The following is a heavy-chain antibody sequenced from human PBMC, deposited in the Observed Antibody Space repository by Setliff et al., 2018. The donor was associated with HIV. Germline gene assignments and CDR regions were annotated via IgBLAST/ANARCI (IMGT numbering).Heavy chain of an antibody. Sequence: SETLSLTCNVSGGSISGYYWSWVRQPPGKGLEWIGYIYYSGSTNYDPSLRSRVTISVDTSKNQVSLRLTSVTSADTALYYCARESQQYYDILTGFNYYYGMDVWGRGITVTVSS. J-gene: IGHJ6*02. CDR1: GGSISGYY. CDR2: IYYSGST. CDR3: ARESQQYYDILTGFNYYYGMDV. D-gene: IGHD3-9*01. V-gene: IGHV4-59*01.